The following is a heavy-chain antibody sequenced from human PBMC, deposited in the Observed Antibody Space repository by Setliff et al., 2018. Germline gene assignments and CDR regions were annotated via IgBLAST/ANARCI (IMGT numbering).Heavy chain of an antibody. Sequence: PSETLSLTCAVYGGSFSGYYWSWIRQPPGKGLEWIGHIYIGGSANYNPSLKSRVTMSIDTSKNQFSLKLSSVTAADTAVYYCARKGISALSGAFDMWGQGTMVTVSS. J-gene: IGHJ3*02. CDR2: IYIGGSA. V-gene: IGHV4-59*10. CDR3: ARKGISALSGAFDM. D-gene: IGHD1-26*01. CDR1: GGSFSGYY.